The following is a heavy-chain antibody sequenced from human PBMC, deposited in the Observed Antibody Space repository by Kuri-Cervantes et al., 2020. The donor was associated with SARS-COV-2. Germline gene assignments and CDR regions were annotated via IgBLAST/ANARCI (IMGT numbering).Heavy chain of an antibody. D-gene: IGHD3-16*01. CDR3: ARDPYYYGDYPDY. CDR2: ISGSGDST. J-gene: IGHJ4*02. CDR1: GFTFSSYA. Sequence: GESLKISCAASGFTFSSYAMRWVRQAPGQGLEWVSGISGSGDSTNYADSVKGRFTISRDNSKNTMYLQMNSLRAEDTAVYYCARDPYYYGDYPDYWGQGTLVTVSS. V-gene: IGHV3-23*01.